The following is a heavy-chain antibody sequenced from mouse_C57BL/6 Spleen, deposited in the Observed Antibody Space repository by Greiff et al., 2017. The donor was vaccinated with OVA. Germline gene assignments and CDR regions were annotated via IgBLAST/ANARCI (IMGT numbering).Heavy chain of an antibody. J-gene: IGHJ4*01. CDR2: IDPSDSYT. V-gene: IGHV1-69*01. Sequence: QVQLQQSGAELVMPGASVKLSCKASGYTFTSYWMHWVKQRPGQGLEWIGEIDPSDSYTNYNQKFKGKSTLTVDKSSSTAYMQLSSLTSEDSAVYYWARTERGYSNYSSYYAMDYWGQGTSVTVSS. CDR1: GYTFTSYW. D-gene: IGHD2-5*01. CDR3: ARTERGYSNYSSYYAMDY.